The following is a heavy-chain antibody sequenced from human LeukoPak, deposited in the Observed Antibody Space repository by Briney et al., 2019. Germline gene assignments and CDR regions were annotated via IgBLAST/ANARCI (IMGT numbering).Heavy chain of an antibody. Sequence: SETLSLTCAVYGGSFSGYYWSWIRQPPGKGLEWIGSIYYSGSTYYNPSLKSRVTISVDTSKNQFSLKLSSVTAADTAVYYCASSPRIAAAPHFDYWGQEPLFTVSS. D-gene: IGHD6-13*01. J-gene: IGHJ4*02. CDR3: ASSPRIAAAPHFDY. CDR2: IYYSGST. CDR1: GGSFSGYY. V-gene: IGHV4-34*01.